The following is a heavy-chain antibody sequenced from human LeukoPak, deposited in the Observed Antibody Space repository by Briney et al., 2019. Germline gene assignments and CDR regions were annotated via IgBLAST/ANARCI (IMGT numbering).Heavy chain of an antibody. CDR3: ARVGTTTLYALDI. D-gene: IGHD1-26*01. J-gene: IGHJ3*02. CDR2: MNWNGGST. Sequence: GGSLRLSCAASGFTFDDSGMSWVRQAPGKGLEWVSGMNWNGGSTGYADSVKGRFTISRDNAKNSLYLQMNSLRAEDTALYYCARVGTTTLYALDIWGQGTMVTVSS. V-gene: IGHV3-20*04. CDR1: GFTFDDSG.